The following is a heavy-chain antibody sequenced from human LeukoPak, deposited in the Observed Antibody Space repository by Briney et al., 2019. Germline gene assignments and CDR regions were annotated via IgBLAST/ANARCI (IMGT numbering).Heavy chain of an antibody. CDR3: ATWLGATLDAFDI. J-gene: IGHJ3*02. D-gene: IGHD1-26*01. CDR2: IYYSGST. CDR1: GGSISSSSYY. Sequence: SETLSLTCTVSGGSISSSSYYWGWIRQPPGKGLEWIGSIYYSGSTYYNPSLKSRVTISVDTSKNQFSLKLSSVTAADTAVYYCATWLGATLDAFDIWGQGTMVTVSS. V-gene: IGHV4-39*01.